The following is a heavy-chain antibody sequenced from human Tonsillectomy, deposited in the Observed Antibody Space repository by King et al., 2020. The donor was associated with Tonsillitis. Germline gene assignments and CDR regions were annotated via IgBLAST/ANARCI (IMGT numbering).Heavy chain of an antibody. V-gene: IGHV3-13*04. CDR3: ARGPSSSNWYEHYYYMDV. CDR2: IGSAGDT. Sequence: VQLVESGGGLVQPGGSLRLSCAASGFTFSNYDMHWVRQTTGKGLEWVSVIGSAGDTYYPGSVRGRFTISRENAKNSLYLQMNSLRAGDTAVYYCARGPSSSNWYEHYYYMDVWGKGTTVTVSS. D-gene: IGHD6-13*01. J-gene: IGHJ6*03. CDR1: GFTFSNYD.